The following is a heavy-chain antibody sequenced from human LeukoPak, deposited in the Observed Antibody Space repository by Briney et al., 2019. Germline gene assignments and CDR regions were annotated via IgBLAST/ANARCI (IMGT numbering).Heavy chain of an antibody. CDR3: ARPVDTAFDAFDI. J-gene: IGHJ3*02. D-gene: IGHD5-18*01. CDR1: GYTFTSYA. CDR2: INTGNGNT. V-gene: IGHV1-3*04. Sequence: ASVKASCKASGYTFTSYALHWVRQAPGQRLEWMGWINTGNGNTKYSQKFQGRVTITRDTSANIAYMDLSSLRSEDTAVYYCARPVDTAFDAFDIWGRGTMVTVSS.